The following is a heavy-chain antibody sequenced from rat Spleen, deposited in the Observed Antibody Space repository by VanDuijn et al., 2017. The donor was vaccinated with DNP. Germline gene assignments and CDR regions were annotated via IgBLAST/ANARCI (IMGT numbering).Heavy chain of an antibody. J-gene: IGHJ2*01. Sequence: EVQLQESGPGLVKPPQSLSLTCSVPGYSITSNYWGWIREFPGNKMEWIGHISYSGSTSYNPSLKSRISITRDTSKNQFFLQLKSVTTEDTATYYCARLDPIHPTGMGDYWGQGVMVTVSS. CDR1: GYSITSNY. V-gene: IGHV3-1*01. CDR2: ISYSGST. D-gene: IGHD1-9*01. CDR3: ARLDPIHPTGMGDY.